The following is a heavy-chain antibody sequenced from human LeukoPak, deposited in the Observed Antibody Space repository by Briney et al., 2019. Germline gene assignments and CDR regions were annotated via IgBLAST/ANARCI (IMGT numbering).Heavy chain of an antibody. CDR3: ARHSGIAVAGTFDY. Sequence: GESLNISCKGSGYSFTSYWIGCVRQMPGKGLQRLGIIYPWDSDTRYSPSFQGQVTISGDKSISTADLPWGSLKASDTAMYYCARHSGIAVAGTFDYWGQGTLVTVSS. CDR2: IYPWDSDT. D-gene: IGHD6-19*01. CDR1: GYSFTSYW. V-gene: IGHV5-51*01. J-gene: IGHJ4*02.